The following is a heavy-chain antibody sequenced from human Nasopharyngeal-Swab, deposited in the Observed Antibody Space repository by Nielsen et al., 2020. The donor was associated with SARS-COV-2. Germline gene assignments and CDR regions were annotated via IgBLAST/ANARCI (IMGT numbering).Heavy chain of an antibody. J-gene: IGHJ4*02. V-gene: IGHV4-31*03. CDR1: GGSISSGGYY. CDR2: IYYSGST. D-gene: IGHD2-15*01. CDR3: ARDRPEDTPFDY. Sequence: SETLSLTCTVSGGSISSGGYYWNWIRQHPGKGLEWIGYIYYSGSTYYNPSLKSRVTISVDTSKNQFSLKLSSVTAADTAVYYCARDRPEDTPFDYWGQGTLVTVSS.